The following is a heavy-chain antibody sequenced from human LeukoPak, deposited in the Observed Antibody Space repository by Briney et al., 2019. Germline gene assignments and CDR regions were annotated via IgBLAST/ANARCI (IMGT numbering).Heavy chain of an antibody. Sequence: PSETLSLTCTLSGGPISNYYWSWLRQPPRKGREWIRYIYYSVSTNYNPSRKSRVSISLDKSKNHFSLKLSSVTAADTAVYYCASGEVTFDYWGQGTLVTVSP. CDR2: IYYSVST. CDR3: ASGEVTFDY. J-gene: IGHJ4*02. CDR1: GGPISNYY. D-gene: IGHD3-10*01. V-gene: IGHV4-59*01.